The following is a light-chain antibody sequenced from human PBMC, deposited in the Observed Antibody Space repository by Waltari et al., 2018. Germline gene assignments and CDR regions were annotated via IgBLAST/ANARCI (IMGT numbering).Light chain of an antibody. Sequence: QSALTQPASVSGSPGQSITISCTGNSDDIGRYNYVAWYQLHPGKAPKLIIYEVKYRHSGVSSRFSGSRSANTASLTISGLQAEDEADYCCSAYTTSNTLVFGTGTYVTVL. CDR3: SAYTTSNTLV. CDR2: EVK. J-gene: IGLJ1*01. CDR1: SDDIGRYNY. V-gene: IGLV2-14*01.